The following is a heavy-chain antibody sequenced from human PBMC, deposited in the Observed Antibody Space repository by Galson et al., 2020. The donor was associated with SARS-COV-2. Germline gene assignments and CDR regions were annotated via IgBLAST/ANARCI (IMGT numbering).Heavy chain of an antibody. J-gene: IGHJ6*02. Sequence: ASVKVSCKASGYTFSSYDINWVRQATGQGLEWLGWMNPNSGNTGYAPKFQGRVTMTRNTSISTAYMELSSLRSEDTAVYYCARSRTTYYDILTGYYPRYYYYNMDVWGQGTTVTVSS. V-gene: IGHV1-8*01. CDR3: ARSRTTYYDILTGYYPRYYYYNMDV. CDR2: MNPNSGNT. CDR1: GYTFSSYD. D-gene: IGHD3-9*01.